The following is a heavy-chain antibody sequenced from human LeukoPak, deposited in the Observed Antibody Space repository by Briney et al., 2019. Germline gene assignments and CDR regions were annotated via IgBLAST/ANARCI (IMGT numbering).Heavy chain of an antibody. CDR3: ARDGDTAMTDGFVEGYYYMDV. J-gene: IGHJ6*03. Sequence: SETLSLTCTVSGDSISSYYWSWIRQPPGKGLEWIGYIYYSGSTNYNPSLKSRVTISVDTSKKQFSLKLSSVTAADTAVYYCARDGDTAMTDGFVEGYYYMDVWGKGTTVTVSS. D-gene: IGHD5-18*01. CDR1: GDSISSYY. CDR2: IYYSGST. V-gene: IGHV4-59*01.